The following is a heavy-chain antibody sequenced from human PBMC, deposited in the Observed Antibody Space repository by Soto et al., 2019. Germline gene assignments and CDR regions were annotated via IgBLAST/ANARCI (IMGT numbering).Heavy chain of an antibody. CDR2: INPSGGST. CDR1: GYTFTSYY. D-gene: IGHD5-12*01. Sequence: ASVKVSCKASGYTFTSYYMHWVRQAPGQGLEWMGIINPSGGSTSYAQKFQGRATMTRDTSTSTVYMELSSLRSEDTAVYYCATSDIQTTMGTQEDYWGQGTLVTVSS. J-gene: IGHJ4*02. CDR3: ATSDIQTTMGTQEDY. V-gene: IGHV1-46*01.